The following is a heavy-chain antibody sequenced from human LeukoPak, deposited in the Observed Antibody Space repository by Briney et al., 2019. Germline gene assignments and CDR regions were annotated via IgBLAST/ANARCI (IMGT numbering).Heavy chain of an antibody. Sequence: GGSLRLSCAASGFTFSSYSMNWVRQAPGKGLEWVSSISSSISYIYYADSVKGRFTISRDNAKNSLYLQLNSLRAEDTAVYYCARDSDSSSWYSFDFWGQGTLVTVSS. CDR2: ISSSISYI. D-gene: IGHD6-13*01. CDR1: GFTFSSYS. J-gene: IGHJ4*02. V-gene: IGHV3-21*01. CDR3: ARDSDSSSWYSFDF.